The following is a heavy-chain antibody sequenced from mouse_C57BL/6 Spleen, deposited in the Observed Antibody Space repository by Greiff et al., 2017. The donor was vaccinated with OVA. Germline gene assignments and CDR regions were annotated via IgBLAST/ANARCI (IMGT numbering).Heavy chain of an antibody. CDR2: IHPNSGST. CDR3: ARSAPTAPGNY. Sequence: VKLQQPGAELVKPGASVKLSCKASGYTFTSYWMHWVKQRPGQGLEWIGMIHPNSGSTNYNEKFKSKATLTVDKSSSTAYMQLSSLTSEDSAVYYCARSAPTAPGNYWGQGTTLTVSS. J-gene: IGHJ2*01. V-gene: IGHV1-64*01. D-gene: IGHD1-2*01. CDR1: GYTFTSYW.